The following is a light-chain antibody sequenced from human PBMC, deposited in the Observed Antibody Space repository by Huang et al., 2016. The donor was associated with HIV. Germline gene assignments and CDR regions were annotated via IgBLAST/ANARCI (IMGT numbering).Light chain of an antibody. V-gene: IGKV4-1*01. J-gene: IGKJ1*01. CDR1: HIVYSSSTSKYY. Sequence: DIIMTQSPDSLAVSLGDTATLNCRSSHIVYSSSTSKYYMGWLQQKPGKPPRLILCWASTREAGVPDRFSGSGSGTHFTLIIANLEAEDAAIYYCQQYYSSPQTFGPGTRVEVK. CDR3: QQYYSSPQT. CDR2: WAS.